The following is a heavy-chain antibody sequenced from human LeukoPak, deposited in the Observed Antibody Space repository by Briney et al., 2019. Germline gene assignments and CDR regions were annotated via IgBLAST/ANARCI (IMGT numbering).Heavy chain of an antibody. Sequence: ASVKVSCKASGYTFTGYYMHWVRQAPGQGLEWMGWINLNSGGTNYAQKFPGRVTMTRDTSISTAYMELSRLRSDDTAVYYCARAGKHYYMDVWGKGTTVTVSS. CDR2: INLNSGGT. CDR1: GYTFTGYY. CDR3: ARAGKHYYMDV. V-gene: IGHV1-2*02. J-gene: IGHJ6*03.